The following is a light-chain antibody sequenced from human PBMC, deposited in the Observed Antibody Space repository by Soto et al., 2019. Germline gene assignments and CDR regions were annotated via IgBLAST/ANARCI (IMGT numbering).Light chain of an antibody. Sequence: QSVLTQPPSASGTPGQRVTISCSGSHSNIGTKAVKWFQQVPGAAPKSLIYKTDQRPSGVPDRFSGSKSSTSASLAISGLPPEDEADYYCASWDDSLNGVVFGGGTQLTVL. CDR1: HSNIGTKA. CDR3: ASWDDSLNGVV. J-gene: IGLJ3*02. CDR2: KTD. V-gene: IGLV1-44*01.